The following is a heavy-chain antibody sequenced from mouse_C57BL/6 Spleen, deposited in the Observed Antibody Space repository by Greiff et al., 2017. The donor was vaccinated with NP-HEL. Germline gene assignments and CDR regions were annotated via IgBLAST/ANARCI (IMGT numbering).Heavy chain of an antibody. CDR1: GYSITSGYY. Sequence: EVKLVESGPGLVKPSQSLSLTCSVTGYSITSGYYWNWIRQFPGNKLEWMGYISYDGSNNYNPSLKNRISITRDTSKNQFFLKLNSVTTEDTATYYCARAYYSSYYFDYWGQGTTLTVSS. D-gene: IGHD2-12*01. CDR2: ISYDGSN. J-gene: IGHJ2*01. CDR3: ARAYYSSYYFDY. V-gene: IGHV3-6*01.